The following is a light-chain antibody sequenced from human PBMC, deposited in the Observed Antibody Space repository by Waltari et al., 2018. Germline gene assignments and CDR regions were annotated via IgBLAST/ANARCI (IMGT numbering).Light chain of an antibody. Sequence: QPVLTQPTSLSASPGASARLPCTLRSGISVGSYRIFWYQQKPGSPPRYLLNYHTDSDKFQGSGVPSRFSGSKDASANAGILLISGLQSEDEADYYCLIWHNSVWVFGGGTRLTVL. J-gene: IGLJ2*01. V-gene: IGLV5-45*01. CDR2: YHTDSDK. CDR1: SGISVGSYR. CDR3: LIWHNSVWV.